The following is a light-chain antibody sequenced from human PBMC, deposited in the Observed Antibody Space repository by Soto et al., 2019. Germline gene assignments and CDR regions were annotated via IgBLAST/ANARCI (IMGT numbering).Light chain of an antibody. CDR3: QQHKTYSRT. J-gene: IGKJ1*01. CDR1: QSIDSW. V-gene: IGKV1-5*03. CDR2: RAS. Sequence: DIQMTQSPPILSASVGDRVTITCRASQSIDSWLAWYQQKPGKAPTLLIYRASTLESGVPSRFSGSGSGTEFTLTISSLQPDDFATYYCQQHKTYSRTFGQGTMVEI.